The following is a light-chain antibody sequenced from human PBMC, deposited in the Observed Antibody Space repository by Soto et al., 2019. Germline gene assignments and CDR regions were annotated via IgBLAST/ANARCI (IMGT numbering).Light chain of an antibody. CDR1: SSNIGSNY. Sequence: QSVLTQPPSASGTSGQRVTISCSGSSSNIGSNYVYWYQQLPGTAPKLLIYRNNQRPSGVPDRFSGSKSGTSASLAISGLRSEVEADYYCAAWDDSLSGYVFGTGTRSPS. CDR2: RNN. J-gene: IGLJ1*01. CDR3: AAWDDSLSGYV. V-gene: IGLV1-47*01.